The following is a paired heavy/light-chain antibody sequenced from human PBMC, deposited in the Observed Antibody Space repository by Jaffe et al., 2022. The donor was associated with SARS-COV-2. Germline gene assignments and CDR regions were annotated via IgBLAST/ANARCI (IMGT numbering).Light chain of an antibody. J-gene: IGLJ3*02. CDR1: SSNIGNNY. CDR3: GTWDSSLSAVV. Sequence: QSVLTQPPSVSAAPGQKVTISCSGSSSNIGNNYVSWYQQFAGTAPKLLIYENDKRPSGIPDRFSGSKSGTSATLGITGLQTGDEADYYCGTWDSSLSAVVLGGGTKLTVL. CDR2: END. V-gene: IGLV1-51*02.
Heavy chain of an antibody. J-gene: IGHJ3*01. CDR1: GYTFTKYG. V-gene: IGHV1-18*01. Sequence: QVQLVQSGGEVKKPGASVRVSCKASGYTFTKYGITWVRQAPGQGLEWMGWISAYNGYTNYAQKLQGRVTMTTDTSTSTAYMELRSLRSDDTAVYFCARYHYYGSRSRQRGDDAFDLWGQGTMVTVSS. CDR2: ISAYNGYT. CDR3: ARYHYYGSRSRQRGDDAFDL. D-gene: IGHD3-10*01.